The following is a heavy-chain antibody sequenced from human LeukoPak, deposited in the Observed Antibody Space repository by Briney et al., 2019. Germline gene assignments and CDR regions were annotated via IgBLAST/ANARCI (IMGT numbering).Heavy chain of an antibody. J-gene: IGHJ4*02. CDR2: ISYDGSNK. CDR3: AKSLGFIREPSTYSNYFDY. Sequence: PGGSLRLSCAASGCTFSSYGMHWVRQAPGKGLEWVAVISYDGSNKYYADSVKGRFTISRDNSKNTLYLQMNSLRAEDTAVYYCAKSLGFIREPSTYSNYFDYWGQGTLVTVSS. CDR1: GCTFSSYG. D-gene: IGHD4-11*01. V-gene: IGHV3-30*18.